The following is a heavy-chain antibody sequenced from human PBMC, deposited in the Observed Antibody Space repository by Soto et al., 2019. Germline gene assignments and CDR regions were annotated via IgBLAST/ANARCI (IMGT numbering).Heavy chain of an antibody. D-gene: IGHD6-19*01. CDR1: GYTFTGYY. Sequence: ASVKVSCKASGYTFTGYYMHWVRQAPGQGLEWMGWINPNSGGTNYAQKFQGWVTMTRDTSISTAYMELSRLRSDDTAVYYCARDQYRFIAVAERVHYYYGMDVWGQGTTVTVSS. V-gene: IGHV1-2*04. CDR3: ARDQYRFIAVAERVHYYYGMDV. J-gene: IGHJ6*02. CDR2: INPNSGGT.